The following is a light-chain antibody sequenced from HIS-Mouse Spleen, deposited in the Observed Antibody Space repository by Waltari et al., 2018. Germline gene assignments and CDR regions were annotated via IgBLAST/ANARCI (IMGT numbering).Light chain of an antibody. Sequence: QSALTQPRSVSGSPGQSVTISCTGTSSDVGGYNLVSWYQQPPGKAPKPMIYEGSKRPSGVSNRFSGSKSGNTASLTISGLQAEDEADYYCCSYAGSSTWVFGGGTKLTVL. V-gene: IGLV2-23*01. CDR2: EGS. CDR3: CSYAGSSTWV. CDR1: SSDVGGYNL. J-gene: IGLJ3*02.